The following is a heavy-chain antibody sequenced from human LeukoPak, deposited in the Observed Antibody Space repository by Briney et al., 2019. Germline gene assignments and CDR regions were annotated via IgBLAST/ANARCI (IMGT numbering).Heavy chain of an antibody. Sequence: ASVKVSCKASGYTFTRYALNWVRQAPGRGLQWMGWINTNTGSPTYAQGFRGRFVFSLDTSVSKTYLQISSLEAEDGAVYYCARGAGSNWERTYFDYWGQGALVTVSS. CDR1: GYTFTRYA. CDR3: ARGAGSNWERTYFDY. CDR2: INTNTGSP. J-gene: IGHJ4*02. D-gene: IGHD6-13*01. V-gene: IGHV7-4-1*02.